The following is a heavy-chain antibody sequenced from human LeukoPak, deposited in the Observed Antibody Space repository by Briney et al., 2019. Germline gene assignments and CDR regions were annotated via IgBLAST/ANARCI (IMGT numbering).Heavy chain of an antibody. Sequence: PSETLSLTCTVSGGSISSYYWSWIRQPPGKGLEWIGYIYYSGSTSYNPSLKSRVTISIDTSKNQFSLKLSSVTAADTAVYYCARDRLQLQSWGQGTLVTVSS. CDR1: GGSISSYY. CDR2: IYYSGST. CDR3: ARDRLQLQS. D-gene: IGHD1-1*01. V-gene: IGHV4-59*12. J-gene: IGHJ5*02.